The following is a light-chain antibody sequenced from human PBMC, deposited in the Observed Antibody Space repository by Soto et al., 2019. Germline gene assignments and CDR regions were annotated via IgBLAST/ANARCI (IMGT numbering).Light chain of an antibody. Sequence: QSVLTQPASVSGSPGQSLTISCTGTGSDFGGNNYVSWYQQHPGTAPKLMISYVSNRPSGVPNRFSGSKSGNTASLSISGLQAEDEADYYCSSYITTTSTQVFGSGTKVTVL. CDR3: SSYITTTSTQV. J-gene: IGLJ1*01. CDR1: GSDFGGNNY. CDR2: YVS. V-gene: IGLV2-14*01.